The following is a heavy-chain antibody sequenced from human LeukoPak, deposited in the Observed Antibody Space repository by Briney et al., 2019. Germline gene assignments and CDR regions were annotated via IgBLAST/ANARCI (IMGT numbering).Heavy chain of an antibody. CDR2: IYYSGST. J-gene: IGHJ4*02. CDR3: ARRAFAGNYVHFDY. Sequence: SETLSLTCTVSGGSISSSSYYWGWIRQPPGKGLEWIGSIYYSGSTYYNPSLKSRVTISVDTSKNQFSLKLSSVTAADTAVYFCARRAFAGNYVHFDYWGKGTLVTVSS. CDR1: GGSISSSSYY. V-gene: IGHV4-39*01. D-gene: IGHD3-10*01.